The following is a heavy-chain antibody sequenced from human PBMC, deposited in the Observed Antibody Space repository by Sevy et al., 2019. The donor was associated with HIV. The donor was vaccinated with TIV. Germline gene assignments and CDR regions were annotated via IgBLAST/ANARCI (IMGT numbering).Heavy chain of an antibody. CDR3: ARDRKYSSSWLWWYYYYYYMYV. J-gene: IGHJ6*03. CDR2: IWYDGSNK. Sequence: GGSLRLSCAASGFTFSSYGMHWVRQAPGKGLEWVAVIWYDGSNKYYADSVKGRFTISRGNSKNTLYLQMNSLRAEDTAVYYCARDRKYSSSWLWWYYYYYYMYVWGKGTTVTVSS. D-gene: IGHD6-13*01. V-gene: IGHV3-33*01. CDR1: GFTFSSYG.